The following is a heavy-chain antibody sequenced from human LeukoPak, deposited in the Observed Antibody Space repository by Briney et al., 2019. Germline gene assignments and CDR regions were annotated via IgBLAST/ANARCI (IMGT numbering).Heavy chain of an antibody. CDR2: ISSNGGST. CDR1: GFTFSTYW. V-gene: IGHV3-64*01. Sequence: GGSLRLSCAASGFTFSTYWMHWVRQAPGKGLEYVSAISSNGGSTYYANSVKGRFTISRDNSKNTLYLQMGSLRAEDMAVYYRARGGSYTEYYFDYWGQGTLVTVSS. J-gene: IGHJ4*02. CDR3: ARGGSYTEYYFDY. D-gene: IGHD1-26*01.